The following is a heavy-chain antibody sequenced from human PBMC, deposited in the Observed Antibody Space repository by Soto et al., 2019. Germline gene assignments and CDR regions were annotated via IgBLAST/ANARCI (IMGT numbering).Heavy chain of an antibody. CDR1: GYTFTSYA. V-gene: IGHV1-3*01. D-gene: IGHD2-2*01. CDR3: ARDSGIVVVPAAIPPVGMDV. J-gene: IGHJ6*02. Sequence: ASVKVSCKASGYTFTSYAMHWVRQAPGQRLEWMGWINAGNGNTKYSQKFQGRVTITADKSTSTAYMELSSLRSEDTAVYYCARDSGIVVVPAAIPPVGMDVWGQGTTVTVSS. CDR2: INAGNGNT.